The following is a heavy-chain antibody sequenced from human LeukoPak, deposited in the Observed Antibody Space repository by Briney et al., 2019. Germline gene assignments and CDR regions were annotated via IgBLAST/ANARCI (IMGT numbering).Heavy chain of an antibody. CDR2: IKQDGSDY. CDR1: GFTISSYW. Sequence: GGSLRLSCAASGFTISSYWMNWVRQAPGKGLEWVANIKQDGSDYYYVDSVKGRFTISRDNAKNSLYLQMNSLRAEDTAVYYCAREQTPVIHYYFDSWGQGTLVTVSS. J-gene: IGHJ4*02. CDR3: AREQTPVIHYYFDS. V-gene: IGHV3-7*01. D-gene: IGHD3-16*02.